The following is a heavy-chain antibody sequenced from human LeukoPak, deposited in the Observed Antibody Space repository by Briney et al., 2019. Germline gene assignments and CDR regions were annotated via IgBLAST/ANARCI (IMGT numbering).Heavy chain of an antibody. CDR2: IFNSENT. CDR3: ARGPVTARSNAFDI. D-gene: IGHD6-6*01. J-gene: IGHJ3*02. CDR1: GGSFSGYY. V-gene: IGHV4-4*07. Sequence: PSETLSLTCSVSGGSFSGYYWSWIRQPAGKELEWIGRIFNSENTNYNPSLKSRITMSVDTSKNQFSLKLSSVTAANTAVYYCARGPVTARSNAFDIWGQGTMVTVSS.